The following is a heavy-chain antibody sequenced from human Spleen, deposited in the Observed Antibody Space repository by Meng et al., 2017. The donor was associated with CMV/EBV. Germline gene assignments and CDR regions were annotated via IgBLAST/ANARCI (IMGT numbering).Heavy chain of an antibody. CDR2: IYYSGTT. D-gene: IGHD2-2*01. J-gene: IGHJ5*02. CDR1: GSISRGDYY. V-gene: IGHV4-31*02. Sequence: GSISRGDYYWSWLRQHPGKGLEWIGYIYYSGTTYYNPSLKSRGTISVDTSKNQFSVKLSSVTAADTAVYYCARAAYCSSISCWFDPWGQGTLVTVSS. CDR3: ARAAYCSSISCWFDP.